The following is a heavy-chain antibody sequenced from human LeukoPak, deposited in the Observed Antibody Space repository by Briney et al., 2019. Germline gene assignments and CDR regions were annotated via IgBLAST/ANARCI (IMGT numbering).Heavy chain of an antibody. D-gene: IGHD6-19*01. J-gene: IGHJ4*02. CDR2: IIPIFGTA. V-gene: IGHV1-69*13. CDR1: GGTFSSYA. Sequence: SVKVSFKASGGTFSSYAISWVRQAPGQGLEWMGGIIPIFGTANYAQKFQGRVTITADESTSTAYMELSSLRSEDTAVYYCAREGSGEIGLFDYWGQGTLVTVSS. CDR3: AREGSGEIGLFDY.